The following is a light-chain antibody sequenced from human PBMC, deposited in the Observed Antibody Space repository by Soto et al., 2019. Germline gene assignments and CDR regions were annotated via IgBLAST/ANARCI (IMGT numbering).Light chain of an antibody. J-gene: IGKJ2*01. CDR3: QLRSNWRVT. CDR2: DAS. V-gene: IGKV3-11*01. CDR1: QSVSTY. Sequence: EIVLTQSPATLSLSPGERATLSCRASQSVSTYLAWYQQKSGQAPRLLIYDASPRATGTPSRFSGSGSGTDFTLTISSLASEDFAVYYCQLRSNWRVTFGQGTKLEIK.